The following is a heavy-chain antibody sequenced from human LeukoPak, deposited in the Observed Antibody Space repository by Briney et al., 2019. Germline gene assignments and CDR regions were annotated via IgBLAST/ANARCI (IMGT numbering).Heavy chain of an antibody. Sequence: KPSETLSLTCTVSGGSISSYYWSWIRQPPGKGLEWIGYIYYSGSTNYNPSLKSRVTISVDTSKNQFSLKLSSVPAADTAVYYCARHGGALAAYYFDYWGQGTLVTVSS. CDR2: IYYSGST. J-gene: IGHJ4*02. CDR1: GGSISSYY. D-gene: IGHD6-19*01. CDR3: ARHGGALAAYYFDY. V-gene: IGHV4-59*08.